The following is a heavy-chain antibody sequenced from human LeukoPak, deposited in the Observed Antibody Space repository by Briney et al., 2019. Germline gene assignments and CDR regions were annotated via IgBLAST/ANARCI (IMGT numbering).Heavy chain of an antibody. J-gene: IGHJ4*02. Sequence: GRSLRLSCAASGFTFSNYAMHWVRQAPGKGLEWVALISYDGSNKYYADSVKGRFTISRDKSKNTLYLQMNSLRAEDTAVYYCAKVGDYWDFDYWGQGTLVTVSS. CDR3: AKVGDYWDFDY. CDR2: ISYDGSNK. CDR1: GFTFSNYA. V-gene: IGHV3-30*18. D-gene: IGHD2-8*02.